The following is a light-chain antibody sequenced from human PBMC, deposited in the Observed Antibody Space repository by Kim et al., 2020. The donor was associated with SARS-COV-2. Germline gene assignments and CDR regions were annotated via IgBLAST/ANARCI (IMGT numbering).Light chain of an antibody. CDR3: QQYYDWPYS. V-gene: IGKV3-15*01. Sequence: SVPPGERATLSCRASQSISSNLAWYQQKPGQAPRLLIYGASTRATGDPARFSGSGSGTEFTLTISSLQSEDFAVYYCQQYYDWPYSFGQGTKLEI. CDR2: GAS. J-gene: IGKJ2*01. CDR1: QSISSN.